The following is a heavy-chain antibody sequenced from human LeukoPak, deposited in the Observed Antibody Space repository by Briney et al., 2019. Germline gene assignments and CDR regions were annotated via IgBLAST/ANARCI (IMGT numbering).Heavy chain of an antibody. J-gene: IGHJ6*03. Sequence: ASVKVSCKASGGTFSSYAISWVRQAPGQGLGWMGGIIPIFGTANYAQKFQGRVTITTGESTSTAYMELSSLRSEDTAVYYCARSPTYYYGSGRRFYYMDVWGKGTTVTVSS. CDR1: GGTFSSYA. D-gene: IGHD3-10*01. CDR3: ARSPTYYYGSGRRFYYMDV. CDR2: IIPIFGTA. V-gene: IGHV1-69*05.